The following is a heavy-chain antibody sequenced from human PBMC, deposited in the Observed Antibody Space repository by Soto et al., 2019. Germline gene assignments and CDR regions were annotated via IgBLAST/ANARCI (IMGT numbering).Heavy chain of an antibody. Sequence: QVQLQESGPGLVKPSQTLSLTCTVSGGSISSGGYYCNWIRQHPGKGLEWIGYTYYSGSTNYNPSLKSRVTISVDTSKNPFSLKLTSVTAADTAVYYCARDSSGYYHFDSWGQGTLVTVSS. CDR1: GGSISSGGYY. CDR2: TYYSGST. D-gene: IGHD3-22*01. V-gene: IGHV4-31*03. J-gene: IGHJ4*02. CDR3: ARDSSGYYHFDS.